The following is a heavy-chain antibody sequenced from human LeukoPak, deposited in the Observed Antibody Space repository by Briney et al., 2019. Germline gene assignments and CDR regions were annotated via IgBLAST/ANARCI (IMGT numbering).Heavy chain of an antibody. CDR2: IGSDGSKK. V-gene: IGHV3-30*04. J-gene: IGHJ4*02. CDR1: GFIFSAHP. CDR3: ARQMTSTRLFDS. Sequence: PGRSLRLSCVASGFIFSAHPLLWVRQSPDKGLEWVALIGSDGSKKYYADSVRGRFTVSRENSNNTLFLQMNTLRADDTAVYFCARQMTSTRLFDSWGQGTLVTVSS. D-gene: IGHD5/OR15-5a*01.